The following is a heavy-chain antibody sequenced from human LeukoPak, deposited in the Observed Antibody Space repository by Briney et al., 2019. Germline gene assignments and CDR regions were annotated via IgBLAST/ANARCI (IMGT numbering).Heavy chain of an antibody. D-gene: IGHD3-3*01. CDR1: GFTFNRYW. J-gene: IGHJ4*02. V-gene: IGHV3-7*01. Sequence: PGGSRRLSCAASGFTFNRYWMCGVRQAPGKGLEWVANIKQLGSEKYYVDSVKGRFTISRDNAKNSLYLQMNSLRVEDTAVYYCARGPGFLTDYWGQGTLVTVSS. CDR3: ARGPGFLTDY. CDR2: IKQLGSEK.